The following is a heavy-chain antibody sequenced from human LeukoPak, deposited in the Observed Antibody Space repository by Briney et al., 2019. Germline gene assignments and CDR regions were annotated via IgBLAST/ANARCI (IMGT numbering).Heavy chain of an antibody. D-gene: IGHD3-10*01. CDR3: ARIYYYGSLYYFDY. J-gene: IGHJ4*02. Sequence: SQTLSLTCSVSGGSISSGPYFWSWIRQPPGKGLEWVGYIYYSGSTNYSPSLESRVTISVATSKNQFSLRLKSVTAADTAVYYCARIYYYGSLYYFDYWGQGTLVTVSS. V-gene: IGHV4-61*01. CDR1: GGSISSGPYF. CDR2: IYYSGST.